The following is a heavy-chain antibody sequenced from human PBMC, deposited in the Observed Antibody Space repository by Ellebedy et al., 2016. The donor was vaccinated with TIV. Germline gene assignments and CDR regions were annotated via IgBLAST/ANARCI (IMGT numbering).Heavy chain of an antibody. CDR1: GFTFRDYA. J-gene: IGHJ4*02. D-gene: IGHD3-10*01. CDR2: IRTKAYGGTT. CDR3: SRVRFGRYCVN. V-gene: IGHV3-49*03. Sequence: GESLKISCTASGFTFRDYAMSWFRQAPGKGLEWVGFIRTKAYGGTTEYAASVKGRFTISRDDSKSIAYLQMNSLKTEDTAVYYCSRVRFGRYCVNWGQGTLVTVSS.